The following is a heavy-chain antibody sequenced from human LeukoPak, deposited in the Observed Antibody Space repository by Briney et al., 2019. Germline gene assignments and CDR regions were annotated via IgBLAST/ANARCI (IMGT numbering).Heavy chain of an antibody. Sequence: GGSLRLSCVGSGFTFRSHAMSWVRQAPEKGLEFVSGIYENGGTTYYADSVKGRFTISRDNSKNTLYLQMNSLRAEDTAVYYCAKGAPHETTTFDPWGQGTLVTVSS. D-gene: IGHD1-14*01. CDR2: IYENGGTT. J-gene: IGHJ5*02. CDR1: GFTFRSHA. V-gene: IGHV3-23*01. CDR3: AKGAPHETTTFDP.